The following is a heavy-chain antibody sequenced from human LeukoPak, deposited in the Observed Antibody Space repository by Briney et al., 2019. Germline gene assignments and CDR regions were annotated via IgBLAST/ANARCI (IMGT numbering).Heavy chain of an antibody. CDR2: ITGSGDDT. V-gene: IGHV3-23*01. J-gene: IGHJ4*02. D-gene: IGHD2-2*01. CDR3: AKISRISTNWFHDY. Sequence: GESLRLSCAASGFAFNTYGMTWVRQAPGKGLEWVAAITGSGDDTNHADSVKGRFTISRDNSRNTLYLQMYSLRAEDTAVYFCAKISRISTNWFHDYWGQGTLVTVSS. CDR1: GFAFNTYG.